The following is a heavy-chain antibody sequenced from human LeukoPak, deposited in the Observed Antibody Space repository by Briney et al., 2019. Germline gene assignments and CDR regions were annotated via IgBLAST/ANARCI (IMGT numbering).Heavy chain of an antibody. CDR1: GFTFGDYA. CDR3: TRDRGAYNLYDY. Sequence: GGSLRLSCTASGFTFGDYAMSWIRQAPGKGLEWVGFIRSKAYGETADYAASVKGGFTISRDDSKAIAYLQMNSLKTEDTAVYHCTRDRGAYNLYDYWGQGTLVTVSS. CDR2: IRSKAYGETA. D-gene: IGHD1-1*01. J-gene: IGHJ4*02. V-gene: IGHV3-49*03.